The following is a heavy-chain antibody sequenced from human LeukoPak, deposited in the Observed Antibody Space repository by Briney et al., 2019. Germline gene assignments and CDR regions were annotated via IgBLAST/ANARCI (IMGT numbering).Heavy chain of an antibody. Sequence: ASVKVSCKASGGTFNSYAINWVRQAPGQGLEWMGGIIPIFGTANYAQKFQGRVTITTDESTSTAYMELSSLRSEDTAVYYCARDVNSRGPFDYWGQGTLVTVSS. J-gene: IGHJ4*02. CDR1: GGTFNSYA. CDR3: ARDVNSRGPFDY. V-gene: IGHV1-69*05. CDR2: IIPIFGTA. D-gene: IGHD2/OR15-2a*01.